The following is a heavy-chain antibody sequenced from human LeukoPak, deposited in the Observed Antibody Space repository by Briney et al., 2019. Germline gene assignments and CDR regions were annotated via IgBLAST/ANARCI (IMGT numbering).Heavy chain of an antibody. J-gene: IGHJ4*02. D-gene: IGHD3-3*01. CDR2: IKQDGTEK. Sequence: PGGSLRLSCAASGFTFSTYWMSWVRQAPGKGLEWVAVIKQDGTEKHYVDSVKGRLTISRDNAKNLLYLQMNSLRVEDTAVYYCAGGPGFLIDCWGQGTLVTVSS. V-gene: IGHV3-7*01. CDR1: GFTFSTYW. CDR3: AGGPGFLIDC.